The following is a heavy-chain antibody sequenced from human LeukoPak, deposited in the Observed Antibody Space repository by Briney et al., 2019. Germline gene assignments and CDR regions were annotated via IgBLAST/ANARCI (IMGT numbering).Heavy chain of an antibody. CDR3: ARARGTMVRDYYYYYGMDV. V-gene: IGHV4-4*02. J-gene: IGHJ6*04. CDR2: IYHSGST. Sequence: SETLSLTCAVSGGSISSSNWWGWVRHPPGKGLEWIGEIYHSGSTNYNPSLKSRVTISVDKSKNQFSLKLSSVTAADTAVYYCARARGTMVRDYYYYYGMDVWGKGTTVTVSS. CDR1: GGSISSSNW. D-gene: IGHD3-10*01.